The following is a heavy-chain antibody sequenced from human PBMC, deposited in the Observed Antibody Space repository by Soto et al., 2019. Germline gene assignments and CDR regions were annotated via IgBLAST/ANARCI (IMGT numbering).Heavy chain of an antibody. V-gene: IGHV3-30-3*01. D-gene: IGHD6-13*01. Sequence: QVQLVESGGGVVQPGRSLRLSCAASGFTFSSYAMHWVRQAPGKGLEWVAVISYDGSNKYYADSVKGRFTISRDNSKNTLYLQMNSLRAEDTAVYYCARESRAADSSSCYLYYYAMDVWGQGTTVTVSS. CDR3: ARESRAADSSSCYLYYYAMDV. J-gene: IGHJ6*02. CDR2: ISYDGSNK. CDR1: GFTFSSYA.